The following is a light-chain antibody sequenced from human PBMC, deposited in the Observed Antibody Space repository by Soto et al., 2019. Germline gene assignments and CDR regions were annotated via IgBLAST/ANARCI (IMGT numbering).Light chain of an antibody. J-gene: IGKJ1*01. V-gene: IGKV1-5*01. Sequence: DIQMTQSPSTLAASVGDGVTVSCRASQSISMWLAWYQQKPGKAHKLLIHDATSLESGVPSRFSGSGSGTEFTLTISSLQPDDFATYYCQQYSSYWTFAQGTKVDI. CDR2: DAT. CDR3: QQYSSYWT. CDR1: QSISMW.